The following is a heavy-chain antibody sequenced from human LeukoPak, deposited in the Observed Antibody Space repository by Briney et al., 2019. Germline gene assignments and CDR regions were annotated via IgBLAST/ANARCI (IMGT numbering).Heavy chain of an antibody. CDR1: GGSVSTYY. Sequence: SETLSLTCTVSGGSVSTYYWSWMRQPPGKGLEWIGYIYNGGSANYNPSLKSRVAISLDTSKNQFSLKLTSVTATDTAVYYCARHVRNSYVFFDYWGQGTLVTVSS. CDR2: IYNGGSA. CDR3: ARHVRNSYVFFDY. V-gene: IGHV4-59*08. J-gene: IGHJ4*02. D-gene: IGHD2/OR15-2a*01.